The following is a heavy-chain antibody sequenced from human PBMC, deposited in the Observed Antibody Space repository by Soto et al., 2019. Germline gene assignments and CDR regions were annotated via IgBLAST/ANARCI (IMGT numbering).Heavy chain of an antibody. V-gene: IGHV1-69*13. D-gene: IGHD3-10*01. Sequence: GASVKVSCKASGGTFSSYAISWVRQAPGQGLEWMGGIIPIFGTANYAQKFQGRVTITADESTSIAYMELSSLRSEDTAVYYCARDTRPENAPTGVFYDYWGQGTLVTVSS. CDR3: ARDTRPENAPTGVFYDY. CDR2: IIPIFGTA. J-gene: IGHJ4*02. CDR1: GGTFSSYA.